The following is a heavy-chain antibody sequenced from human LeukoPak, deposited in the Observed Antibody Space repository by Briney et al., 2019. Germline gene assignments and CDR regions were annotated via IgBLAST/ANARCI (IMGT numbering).Heavy chain of an antibody. Sequence: AGGALRLSCAASGFTFSSYAMSWGRQAPGKGLEWVAAISGSGGSTYYADSVKGRVTISRHHSKNTLYLQMTSLRAEDTAVYYCAKDPAGIQPYNRFDPWGQGPLVTVSS. CDR3: AKDPAGIQPYNRFDP. J-gene: IGHJ5*02. CDR2: ISGSGGST. CDR1: GFTFSSYA. V-gene: IGHV3-23*01. D-gene: IGHD5-18*01.